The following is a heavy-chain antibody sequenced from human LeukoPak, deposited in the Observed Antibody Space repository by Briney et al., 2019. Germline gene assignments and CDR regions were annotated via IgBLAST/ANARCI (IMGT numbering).Heavy chain of an antibody. CDR2: ISYDGSNK. CDR1: GFTFSSYA. V-gene: IGHV3-30-3*01. Sequence: GRSLRLSCAASGFTFSSYAMHWVRQAPGKGLEWVAVISYDGSNKYYADSVKGRFTISRDNSKNTLYLQMNSLRAEDTAVYYCARDDVDDSSGYHRMDVWGQGTTVTVSS. D-gene: IGHD3-22*01. CDR3: ARDDVDDSSGYHRMDV. J-gene: IGHJ6*02.